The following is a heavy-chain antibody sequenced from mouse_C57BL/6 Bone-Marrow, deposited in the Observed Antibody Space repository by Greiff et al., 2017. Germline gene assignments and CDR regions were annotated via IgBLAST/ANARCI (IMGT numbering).Heavy chain of an antibody. CDR1: GYTFTSYD. J-gene: IGHJ2*01. CDR3: AIITTVVAKGY. D-gene: IGHD1-1*01. CDR2: IYPRDGST. V-gene: IGHV1-85*01. Sequence: QVQLQQSGPELVKPGASVTLSCKASGYTFTSYDINWVKQRPGQGLEWIGWIYPRDGSTKYNEKFKGKATLNVDTSSSTAYMELHSLPSEDSAVYYWAIITTVVAKGYWGQGTTLTVSS.